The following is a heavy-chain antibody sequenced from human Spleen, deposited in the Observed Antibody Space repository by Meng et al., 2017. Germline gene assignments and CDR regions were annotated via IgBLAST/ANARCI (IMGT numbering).Heavy chain of an antibody. CDR1: GGIFSNYV. Sequence: SVKVSCKALGGIFSNYVIGWVRQAPGQGLEWMGGINAVFGTTNYAQKFQGRVTITTDESTSTVYMELSSLRSEDTAVYYCARDKIVVSGIDIWGRGTTVTVSS. CDR3: ARDKIVVSGIDI. V-gene: IGHV1-69*05. CDR2: INAVFGTT. D-gene: IGHD3-22*01. J-gene: IGHJ6*01.